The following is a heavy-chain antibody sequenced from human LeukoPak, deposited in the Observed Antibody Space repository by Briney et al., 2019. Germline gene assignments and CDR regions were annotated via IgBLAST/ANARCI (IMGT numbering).Heavy chain of an antibody. V-gene: IGHV1-69*04. J-gene: IGHJ4*02. CDR1: GRTFSSYA. CDR3: ARGTTGTKIDY. CDR2: IIPILGIA. Sequence: SVKVSCKASGRTFSSYAISWVRQAPGQGLEWMGRIIPILGIANYAQKFQGRVTITTDESTSTAYMELSSLRSEDTAVYYCARGTTGTKIDYWGQGTLVTVSS. D-gene: IGHD1-1*01.